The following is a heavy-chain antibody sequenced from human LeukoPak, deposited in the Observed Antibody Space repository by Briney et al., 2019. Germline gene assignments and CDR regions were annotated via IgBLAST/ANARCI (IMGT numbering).Heavy chain of an antibody. CDR2: ISSSSSYI. D-gene: IGHD3-9*01. CDR3: PREAYDILTGYYFDY. CDR1: GFTFSSYS. V-gene: IGHV3-21*01. Sequence: GGSLRLSCAASGFTFSSYSMNWVRQAPGKGLEWVSSISSSSSYIYYADSVKGRFTISRDNAKNSLYLQMNSLRAEDTAVSYCPREAYDILTGYYFDYWGQGTLVTVSS. J-gene: IGHJ4*02.